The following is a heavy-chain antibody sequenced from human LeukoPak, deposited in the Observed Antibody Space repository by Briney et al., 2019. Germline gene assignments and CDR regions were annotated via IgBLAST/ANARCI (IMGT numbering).Heavy chain of an antibody. CDR2: NNSGDSDT. V-gene: IGHV5-51*01. D-gene: IGHD3-22*01. CDR3: ARPNITSYYDSRGYEAFDV. J-gene: IGHJ3*01. Sequence: EEPLQISCKGSGYSFTSYWIGWVRQMPGKGLEWMGINNSGDSDTRYSPSSQGQVTISADKSISTAYLQWSSLKASDTAMYYCARPNITSYYDSRGYEAFDVWGQGTMVTVSS. CDR1: GYSFTSYW.